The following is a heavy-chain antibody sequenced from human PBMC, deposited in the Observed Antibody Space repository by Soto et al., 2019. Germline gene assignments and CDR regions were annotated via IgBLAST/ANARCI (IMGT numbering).Heavy chain of an antibody. CDR1: GGSFSGYY. Sequence: SETLSLTCAVYGGSFSGYYWSWIRQPPGKGLEWIGEINHSGSTNYNPSLKSRVTISVDTSKNQFSLKLSSVTAADTAVYYCAGAHNWNYELGWFDPWGQGTLVTVSS. V-gene: IGHV4-34*01. D-gene: IGHD1-7*01. J-gene: IGHJ5*02. CDR3: AGAHNWNYELGWFDP. CDR2: INHSGST.